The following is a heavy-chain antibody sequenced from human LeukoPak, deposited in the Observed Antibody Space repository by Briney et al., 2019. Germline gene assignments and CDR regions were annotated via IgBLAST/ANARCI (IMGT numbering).Heavy chain of an antibody. CDR3: ARHDRQGNAFDI. CDR2: IDPGDSHA. D-gene: IGHD3-10*01. Sequence: GESLKISCKGSGYNFSNYGIGWVRQMPGKGLEWMGLIDPGDSHAIYSPSFQGQVTISADKSISAAYLQWSSLKASDTAMYYCARHDRQGNAFDIWGQGTMVTVSS. J-gene: IGHJ3*02. CDR1: GYNFSNYG. V-gene: IGHV5-51*01.